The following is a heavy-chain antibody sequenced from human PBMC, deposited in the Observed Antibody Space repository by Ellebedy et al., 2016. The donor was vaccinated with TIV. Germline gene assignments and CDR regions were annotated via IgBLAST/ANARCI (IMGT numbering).Heavy chain of an antibody. J-gene: IGHJ6*02. CDR2: INSDGSST. CDR3: TGERRYNWSPQCMDV. D-gene: IGHD1-20*01. CDR1: GFTFSSYW. V-gene: IGHV3-74*01. Sequence: PGGSLRLSCAASGFTFSSYWMHWVRQAPGKGLVWVSRINSDGSSTSYADSVKGRFTISRDNAKNTLYLQMNSLRAEDTAVYYCTGERRYNWSPQCMDVWGQGTTVTVSS.